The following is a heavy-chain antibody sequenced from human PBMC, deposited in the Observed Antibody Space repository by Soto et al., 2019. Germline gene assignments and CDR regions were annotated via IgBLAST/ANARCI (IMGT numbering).Heavy chain of an antibody. CDR1: GFTFSRYA. J-gene: IGHJ5*02. Sequence: GGSLRHSCAASGFTFSRYAMHWVGQAPGKGLEWVAVISYDGSNKYYADSVNGRFTISRDNSKNTLYLQMNSLRAEDTAVYYCARGLTTMIVVVIPWFDPWGQGTLVTVS. D-gene: IGHD3-22*01. CDR3: ARGLTTMIVVVIPWFDP. V-gene: IGHV3-30-3*01. CDR2: ISYDGSNK.